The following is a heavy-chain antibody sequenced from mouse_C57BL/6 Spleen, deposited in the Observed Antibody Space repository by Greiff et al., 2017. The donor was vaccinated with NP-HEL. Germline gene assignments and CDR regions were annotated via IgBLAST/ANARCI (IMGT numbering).Heavy chain of an antibody. CDR3: WRVLNKVDEYGRSYRTFCAY. Sequence: QVTLKVSGPGILQPSQTLSLACTFSGISLSTSGMGLSWLRKPSGKALEWLASIWNNDNYYNPSLKSRLTISKETSNYQVFLKLTSVATADSAPDYGSWRVLNKVDEYGRSYRTFCAYGGQETLDSVSA. CDR1: ISLSTSGMGL. J-gene: IGHJ3*01. CDR2: WNNDNY. D-gene: IGHD1-1*01. V-gene: IGHV8-2*01.